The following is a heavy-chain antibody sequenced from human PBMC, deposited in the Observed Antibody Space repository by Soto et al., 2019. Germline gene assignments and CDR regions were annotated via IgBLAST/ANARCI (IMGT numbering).Heavy chain of an antibody. J-gene: IGHJ6*02. Sequence: VGSLRLSCAASGFTFSSYAMSWVRQAPGKGLEWVSAISGSGGSTYYADSVKGRFTISRDNSKNTLYLQMNSLRAEDTAVYYCAKDEISDYVGYYYYYYGMDVWGQGTTVTVSS. CDR1: GFTFSSYA. CDR3: AKDEISDYVGYYYYYYGMDV. D-gene: IGHD4-17*01. V-gene: IGHV3-23*01. CDR2: ISGSGGST.